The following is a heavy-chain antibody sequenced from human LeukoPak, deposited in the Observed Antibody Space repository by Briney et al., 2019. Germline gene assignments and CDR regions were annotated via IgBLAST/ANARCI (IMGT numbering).Heavy chain of an antibody. J-gene: IGHJ4*02. CDR2: IKRDGSEK. V-gene: IGHV3-7*01. CDR1: GFTFSTYW. Sequence: PGGSLRLSCAASGFTFSTYWMTWVRQAPGKGLEWVANIKRDGSEKYYVDSVKGRFTISRDNAENSLYLLMNRLRAEATAVYYCVGGSYSGNCYYFDYWGQGTLVTVSS. D-gene: IGHD1-26*01. CDR3: VGGSYSGNCYYFDY.